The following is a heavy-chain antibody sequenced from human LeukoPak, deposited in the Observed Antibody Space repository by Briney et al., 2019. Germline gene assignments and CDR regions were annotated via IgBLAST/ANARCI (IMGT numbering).Heavy chain of an antibody. Sequence: GGSLRLSCAASGFTFRNYGMHWVRQAPGKGLKWAAFIRYDGSNKYYADSVKGRFTISRDNSKNTLYLQMNSLRAADTAVYYCAKDPTHYRVWDDYDSTVLSYWGQGTLVTVSS. J-gene: IGHJ4*02. V-gene: IGHV3-30*02. D-gene: IGHD3-22*01. CDR2: IRYDGSNK. CDR1: GFTFRNYG. CDR3: AKDPTHYRVWDDYDSTVLSY.